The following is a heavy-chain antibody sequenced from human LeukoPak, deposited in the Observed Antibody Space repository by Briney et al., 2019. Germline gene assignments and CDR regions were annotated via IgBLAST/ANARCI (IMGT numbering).Heavy chain of an antibody. V-gene: IGHV3-7*01. CDR3: ARSHYYGSGSYEDY. Sequence: GGSLRLSCAASGFTFSSYWMSWVRQAPGKGLEWVANIKQDGSEKYYVDSVKGRFTISRDNAKNSLYLQMNSLRAEDTAVYYCARSHYYGSGSYEDYWGQGTLVTVSS. J-gene: IGHJ4*02. CDR2: IKQDGSEK. D-gene: IGHD3-10*01. CDR1: GFTFSSYW.